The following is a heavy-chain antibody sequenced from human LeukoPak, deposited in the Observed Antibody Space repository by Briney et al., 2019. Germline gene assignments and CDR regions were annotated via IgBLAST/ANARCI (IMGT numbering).Heavy chain of an antibody. CDR2: ISYDGSNK. J-gene: IGHJ4*02. CDR3: AKDIRRIVGATFDY. CDR1: GFTFSSYG. Sequence: PGGSLRLSCAASGFTFSSYGMHWVRQAPGKGLEWVAVISYDGSNKYYADSVKGRFTISRDNSKNTLYLQMNSLRAEDTAVYYCAKDIRRIVGATFDYWGQGTLVTVSS. D-gene: IGHD1-26*01. V-gene: IGHV3-30*18.